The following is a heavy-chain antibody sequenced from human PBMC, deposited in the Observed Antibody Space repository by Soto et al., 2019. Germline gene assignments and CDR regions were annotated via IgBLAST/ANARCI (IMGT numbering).Heavy chain of an antibody. CDR3: ARGPYYDFWSGLGGMDV. V-gene: IGHV3-33*01. CDR2: IWYDGSNK. J-gene: IGHJ6*02. CDR1: GFPFSSYV. Sequence: GGSLRLSCAASGFPFSSYVMHWVRPAPGKGLEWVAVIWYDGSNKYYADSVKGRFTISRDNSKNTLYLQMNSLRAEDTAVYYWARGPYYDFWSGLGGMDVWGQGTTVPVSS. D-gene: IGHD3-3*01.